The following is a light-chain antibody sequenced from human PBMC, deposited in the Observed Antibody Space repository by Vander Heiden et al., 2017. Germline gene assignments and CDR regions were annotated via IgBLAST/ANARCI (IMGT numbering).Light chain of an antibody. Sequence: IVTTQPPLSTPATPGEPASISCRSSQSLLHSNGYNYLNWYLQKPGQSPQLLIYLGSNRASGVPDRFSGSGSGTDFTLKISSVEAEDVGVYYCRQALQTPFTFGEGTKVEIK. CDR1: QSLLHSNGYNY. V-gene: IGKV2-28*01. CDR2: LGS. J-gene: IGKJ2*01. CDR3: RQALQTPFT.